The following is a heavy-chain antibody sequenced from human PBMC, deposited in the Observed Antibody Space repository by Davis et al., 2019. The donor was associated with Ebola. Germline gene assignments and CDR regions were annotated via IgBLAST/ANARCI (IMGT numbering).Heavy chain of an antibody. Sequence: SETLSLTCTVSGGSISTSSYYWGWIRQPPGKGLEWIGSIYYSGSTYYNPSLKSRVTISVDTSKNQFSLKLSSVTAADTAVYYCASLWSVSYYVGYFDYWGQGTLVTVSS. CDR2: IYYSGST. CDR1: GGSISTSSYY. CDR3: ASLWSVSYYVGYFDY. J-gene: IGHJ4*02. D-gene: IGHD1-26*01. V-gene: IGHV4-39*01.